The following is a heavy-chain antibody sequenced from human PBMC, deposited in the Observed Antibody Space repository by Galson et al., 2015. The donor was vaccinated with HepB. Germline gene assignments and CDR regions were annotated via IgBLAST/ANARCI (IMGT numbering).Heavy chain of an antibody. CDR1: GYSFTNFW. Sequence: QSGAEVTKPGESLRISCTASGYSFTNFWIGWVRQMPGKGLEWMGLIYPGDSDTRYSPSFQGQVTISADKSINTAYLQWSSLKASDTAMYFCVRRGGAYYGSNMSFQYWGRGTLVSVAP. J-gene: IGHJ1*01. CDR3: VRRGGAYYGSNMSFQY. D-gene: IGHD4-23*01. V-gene: IGHV5-51*01. CDR2: IYPGDSDT.